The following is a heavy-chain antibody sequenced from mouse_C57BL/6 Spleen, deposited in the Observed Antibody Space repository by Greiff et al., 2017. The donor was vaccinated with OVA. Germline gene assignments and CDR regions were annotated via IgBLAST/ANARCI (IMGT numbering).Heavy chain of an antibody. D-gene: IGHD2-4*01. Sequence: EVKVEESGGGLVQPGGSMKLSCAASGFTFSDAWMDWVRQSPEKGLEWVAEIRNKANNHATYYAESVKGRFTISRDDSKSSVYLQMNSLRAEDTGIYYCIRRGLGLRRDYWYFDVWGTGTTVTVSS. CDR3: IRRGLGLRRDYWYFDV. J-gene: IGHJ1*03. CDR1: GFTFSDAW. V-gene: IGHV6-6*01. CDR2: IRNKANNHAT.